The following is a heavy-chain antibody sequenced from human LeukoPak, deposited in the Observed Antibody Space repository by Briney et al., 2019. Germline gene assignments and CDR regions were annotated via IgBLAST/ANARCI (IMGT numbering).Heavy chain of an antibody. CDR2: ISGSGGST. CDR1: GFAFSFFA. V-gene: IGHV3-23*01. CDR3: AKWLEGGRPDFDS. Sequence: GGSLRLSCEASGFAFSFFAMSWVRQAPGKGLEWVSAISGSGGSTYYADSVRGRFTISRDSSRNTLYLQMNGLRAEDTAIYYCAKWLEGGRPDFDSWGQGTLVTVSS. D-gene: IGHD2-15*01. J-gene: IGHJ4*02.